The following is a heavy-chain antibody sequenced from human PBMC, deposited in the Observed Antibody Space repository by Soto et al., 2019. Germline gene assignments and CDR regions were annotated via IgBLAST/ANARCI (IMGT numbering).Heavy chain of an antibody. CDR2: IFPGDSDT. CDR3: ASPHDDYGAYVWDH. V-gene: IGHV5-51*01. Sequence: ASVKVSCKASGYTFTGYYMHWVRQTPGKGLECMGAIFPGDSDTRYRPSFQGQVTISADKSINTAYLHWTSLKASDTAIYYCASPHDDYGAYVWDHWGQGTQVTVSS. CDR1: GYTFTGYY. D-gene: IGHD4-17*01. J-gene: IGHJ1*01.